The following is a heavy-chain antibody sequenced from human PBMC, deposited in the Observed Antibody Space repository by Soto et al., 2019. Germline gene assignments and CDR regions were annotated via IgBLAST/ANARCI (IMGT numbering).Heavy chain of an antibody. V-gene: IGHV4-38-2*01. CDR3: AGTDWKSHHQIDT. CDR2: FYHSGRT. D-gene: IGHD2-21*01. J-gene: IGHJ5*02. CDR1: GYQIRAGYH. Sequence: SVTLPLPCALSGYQIRAGYHRGWIRHPREKGLESSGTFYHSGRTYVNSSLKSRVTIAAGTSKNQFALKLSSVTAPNTAGYYCAGTDWKSHHQIDTWGQEALVTVSS.